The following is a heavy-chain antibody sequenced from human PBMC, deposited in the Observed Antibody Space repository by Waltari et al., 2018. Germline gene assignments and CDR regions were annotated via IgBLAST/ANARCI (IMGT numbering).Heavy chain of an antibody. Sequence: QVQFQQWGAGLLKPSETLSLTCVVHTGSFSGPFWSWLRLTPGKGLEWIGEINDSGFTNYNPSLESRVTLSVDKSKIHFSLNLTSVTAADTSVYYCARSRQWRGLDAFDLWGQGTVVTVSS. CDR3: ARSRQWRGLDAFDL. J-gene: IGHJ3*01. V-gene: IGHV4-34*01. CDR2: INDSGFT. CDR1: TGSFSGPF. D-gene: IGHD2-8*01.